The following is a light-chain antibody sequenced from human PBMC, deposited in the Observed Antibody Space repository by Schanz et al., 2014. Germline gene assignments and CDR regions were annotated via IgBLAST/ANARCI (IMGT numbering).Light chain of an antibody. V-gene: IGLV2-11*01. CDR2: DVT. Sequence: QSALTQPRSVSGSPGQSVTISCTGTSSDVGGYNSVSWYQQHPGKAPKLMIYDVTNRPSGVPDRFSGSKSGNTASLTISGLQDEDEADYYCCSYTSSNTVVFGGGTKVTVL. CDR1: SSDVGGYNS. J-gene: IGLJ3*02. CDR3: CSYTSSNTVV.